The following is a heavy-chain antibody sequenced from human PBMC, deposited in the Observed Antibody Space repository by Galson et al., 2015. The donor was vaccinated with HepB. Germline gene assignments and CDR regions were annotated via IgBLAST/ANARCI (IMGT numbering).Heavy chain of an antibody. Sequence: SVKVSCKASGYTFTIYDINWVRQATGQGLEWMGWMNPNNGDTGYAQKFQGRVTMTMNTSINTAYMEVTRLRSDDTAVYYCARGLGSVYGNYQYVDVWGRGTTVTVSS. CDR3: ARGLGSVYGNYQYVDV. D-gene: IGHD5/OR15-5a*01. CDR1: GYTFTIYD. J-gene: IGHJ6*03. CDR2: MNPNNGDT. V-gene: IGHV1-8*01.